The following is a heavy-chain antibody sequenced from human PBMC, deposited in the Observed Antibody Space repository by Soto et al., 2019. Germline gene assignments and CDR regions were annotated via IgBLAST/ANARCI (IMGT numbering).Heavy chain of an antibody. CDR3: TAQFSFDASGYSFDL. CDR2: MKSKSEGETT. D-gene: IGHD3-22*01. J-gene: IGHJ4*02. V-gene: IGHV3-15*01. CDR1: GFTFNNAW. Sequence: GSLRLSCAASGFTFNNAWMSWVRQAPGQGLEWVGHMKSKSEGETTDYAAPVKGRFTISRDDSKNTVYLQMNSLTTEDTAVYYCTAQFSFDASGYSFDLWGQGTLVTFSS.